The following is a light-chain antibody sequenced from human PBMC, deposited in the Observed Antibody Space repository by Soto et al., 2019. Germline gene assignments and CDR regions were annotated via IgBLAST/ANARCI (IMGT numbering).Light chain of an antibody. J-gene: IGKJ1*01. V-gene: IGKV2-28*01. CDR3: MQALQTPWT. CDR1: QSLLHSNGYNY. CDR2: LGS. Sequence: DIVMTQSPLSLPVPPGEPASISCRSSQSLLHSNGYNYWDWYLQKPGQSPQLLISLGSNRASAVPDRFSGRGSGTDFTLKISRVEAEDVSVYYCMQALQTPWTSGRGTKVEIK.